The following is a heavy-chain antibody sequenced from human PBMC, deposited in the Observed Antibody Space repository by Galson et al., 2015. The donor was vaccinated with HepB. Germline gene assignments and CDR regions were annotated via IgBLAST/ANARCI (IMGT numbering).Heavy chain of an antibody. J-gene: IGHJ6*02. CDR3: ARDYFPIAARRYYYGMDV. V-gene: IGHV1-46*03. CDR2: INPSGGST. Sequence: SVKVSCRASGYTFTSYYMHWVRQAPGQGLEWMGIINPSGGSTSYAQKFQGRVTMTRDTSTSTVYMELSSLRSEDTAVYYCARDYFPIAARRYYYGMDVWGQGTTVTVSS. CDR1: GYTFTSYY. D-gene: IGHD6-6*01.